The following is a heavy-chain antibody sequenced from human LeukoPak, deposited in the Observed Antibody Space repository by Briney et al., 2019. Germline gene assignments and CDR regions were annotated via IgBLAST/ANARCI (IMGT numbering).Heavy chain of an antibody. V-gene: IGHV3-15*01. J-gene: IGHJ4*02. CDR2: IKSKTDGGTT. Sequence: GGSLRLSCAASGFTFNNAWMSWVRQAPGKGLEWVGRIKSKTDGGTTDYAAPVKGRFTISRDDSKNTLYLQMNSLKTEDTAVYYCTTERRIAAAGTFDYWGQGTLVTVSS. CDR3: TTERRIAAAGTFDY. D-gene: IGHD6-13*01. CDR1: GFTFNNAW.